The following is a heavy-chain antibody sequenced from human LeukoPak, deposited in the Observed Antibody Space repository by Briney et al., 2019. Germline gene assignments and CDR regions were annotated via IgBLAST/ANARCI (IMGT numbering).Heavy chain of an antibody. Sequence: ASVKVSCKASVYTFTSYGISWVPQAPGQGLEWMGWISAYNGNTNYAQKPQGRVTMTTDTSTSTAYMELRSLRSDDTAVYYCAREGYCSSTSCYTFDYWGQGTLVTVSS. CDR1: VYTFTSYG. CDR2: ISAYNGNT. V-gene: IGHV1-18*01. J-gene: IGHJ4*02. D-gene: IGHD2-2*02. CDR3: AREGYCSSTSCYTFDY.